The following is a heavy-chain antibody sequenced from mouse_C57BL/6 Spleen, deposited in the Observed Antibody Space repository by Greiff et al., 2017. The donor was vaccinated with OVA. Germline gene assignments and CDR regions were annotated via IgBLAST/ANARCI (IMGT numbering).Heavy chain of an antibody. J-gene: IGHJ3*01. CDR3: TTGIYYGNYEAWFAY. CDR1: GFNIKDDY. V-gene: IGHV14-4*01. D-gene: IGHD2-1*01. Sequence: EVQLQQSGAELVRPGASVKLSCTASGFNIKDDYMHWVKQRPEQGLEWIGWIDPENGDTVYASKFQGKATITADTSANTAYLQLSSLTSEDTAVYYGTTGIYYGNYEAWFAYWGQGTLVTVSA. CDR2: IDPENGDT.